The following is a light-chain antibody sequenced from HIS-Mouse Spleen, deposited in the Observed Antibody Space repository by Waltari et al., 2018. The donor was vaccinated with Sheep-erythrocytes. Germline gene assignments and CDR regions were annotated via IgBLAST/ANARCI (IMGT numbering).Light chain of an antibody. Sequence: QSALTQPRSVSGSPGPSVTISCTGTSSDVGGYNYVYWYQQHPGKAPQLMIYDRSNPPSGVSHRVSGSKSGNTASLTISGLQAEDEADYYCCSYAGSYNHVFATGTKVTVL. V-gene: IGLV2-11*01. CDR1: SSDVGGYNY. CDR3: CSYAGSYNHV. J-gene: IGLJ1*01. CDR2: DRS.